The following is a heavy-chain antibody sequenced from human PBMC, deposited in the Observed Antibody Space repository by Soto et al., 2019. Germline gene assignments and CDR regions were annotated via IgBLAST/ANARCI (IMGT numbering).Heavy chain of an antibody. V-gene: IGHV3-21*01. CDR3: ARALRAAFDI. J-gene: IGHJ3*02. Sequence: GGSLRLSCAASGFTFSSYSMNWVRQAPGKGLEWVSSISSSSSYIYYADSVKGRFTISRDNAKNSLYLQMISLRADDRAVYYCARALRAAFDIWGQGTMVTVSS. CDR1: GFTFSSYS. CDR2: ISSSSSYI.